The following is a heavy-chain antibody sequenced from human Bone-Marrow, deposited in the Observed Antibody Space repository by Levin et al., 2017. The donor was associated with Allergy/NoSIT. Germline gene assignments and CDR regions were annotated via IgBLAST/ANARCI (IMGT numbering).Heavy chain of an antibody. CDR3: AKEVHDSSGYPGRDAFDI. Sequence: GESLKISCAASGFTFSSYAMSWVRQAPGKGLEWVSAISGSGGSTYYADSVKGRFTISRDNSKNTLYLQMNSLRAEDTAVYYCAKEVHDSSGYPGRDAFDIWGQGTMVTVSS. J-gene: IGHJ3*02. V-gene: IGHV3-23*01. CDR1: GFTFSSYA. D-gene: IGHD3-22*01. CDR2: ISGSGGST.